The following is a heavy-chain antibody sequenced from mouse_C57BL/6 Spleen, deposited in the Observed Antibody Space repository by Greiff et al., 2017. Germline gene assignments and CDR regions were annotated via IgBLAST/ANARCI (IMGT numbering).Heavy chain of an antibody. CDR3: TRGPYSNYDY. V-gene: IGHV1-15*01. Sequence: VQLQPSGAELVRPGASVTLSCKASGYTFTDYEMHWVKQTPVHGLEWIGAIDPETGGTAYNQKFKGKAILTADKSSSTAYMELRSLTSEDSAVYYCTRGPYSNYDYWGQGTTLTVSS. J-gene: IGHJ2*01. CDR1: GYTFTDYE. D-gene: IGHD2-5*01. CDR2: IDPETGGT.